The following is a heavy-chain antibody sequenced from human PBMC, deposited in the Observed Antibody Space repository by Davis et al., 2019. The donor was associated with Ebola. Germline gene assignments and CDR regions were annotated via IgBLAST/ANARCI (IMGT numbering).Heavy chain of an antibody. Sequence: MPGGSLRLSCAVYGGSFSGYYWSWIRQPPGKGLEWIGEINHSGSTNYNPSLKSRVTISVDKSKNQFSLKLSSVTAADTAVYYCARGSYWTPTVTTYYYYYGMDVWGQGTTVTVSS. D-gene: IGHD4-11*01. CDR1: GGSFSGYY. CDR2: INHSGST. V-gene: IGHV4-34*01. CDR3: ARGSYWTPTVTTYYYYYGMDV. J-gene: IGHJ6*02.